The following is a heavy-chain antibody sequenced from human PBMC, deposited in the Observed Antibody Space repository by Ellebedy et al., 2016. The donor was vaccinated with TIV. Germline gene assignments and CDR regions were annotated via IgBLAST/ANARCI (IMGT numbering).Heavy chain of an antibody. V-gene: IGHV3-48*01. CDR1: GFTFSSYA. J-gene: IGHJ6*02. CDR3: ARAWIPYGLDV. D-gene: IGHD5-12*01. Sequence: GESLKISCAASGFTFSSYAMNWVRQAPGKGLEWVSYIDGSGGFIKYADSVKGRFTISRDNSKSTLYLQMSSLRGEDTAVYYCARAWIPYGLDVWGHGTTVTVSS. CDR2: IDGSGGFI.